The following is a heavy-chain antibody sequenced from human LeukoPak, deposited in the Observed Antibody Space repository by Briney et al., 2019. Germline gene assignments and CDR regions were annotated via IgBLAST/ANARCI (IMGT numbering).Heavy chain of an antibody. J-gene: IGHJ6*03. CDR1: GFSISSDYY. CDR3: ARVVWGGDYHYSMDV. D-gene: IGHD7-27*01. V-gene: IGHV4-38-2*02. CDR2: VSHSGIT. Sequence: SETLSLTCTVSGFSISSDYYWGWIRQPPGKGLEWIGSVSHSGITYYNSSLNSRVSIAVDTSKNQFSLKVNSVTAADTAVYYCARVVWGGDYHYSMDVWGKGTTVIVSS.